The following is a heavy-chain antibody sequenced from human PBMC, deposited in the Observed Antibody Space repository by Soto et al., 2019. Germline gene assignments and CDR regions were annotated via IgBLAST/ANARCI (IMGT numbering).Heavy chain of an antibody. D-gene: IGHD2-15*01. V-gene: IGHV1-18*01. CDR3: ARAPLTHCSGGSCYSDY. J-gene: IGHJ4*02. CDR1: GYTFTSYG. Sequence: QVQLVQSGAEVKKPGASVKVSCKASGYTFTSYGISWVRQAPGQGLEWMGWISPYNGNTNYAQKLQGRVTMTTDTSTSTAYMELRSLRSDDTAVYYCARAPLTHCSGGSCYSDYWGQGTLVTVSS. CDR2: ISPYNGNT.